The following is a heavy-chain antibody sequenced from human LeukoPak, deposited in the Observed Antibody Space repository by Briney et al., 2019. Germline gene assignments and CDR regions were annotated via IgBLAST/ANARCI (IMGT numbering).Heavy chain of an antibody. CDR3: ARGSGSYIL. Sequence: PSETLSLTCTVSGGSISSSSYYWGWIRQPPGKGLEWIGEINHSGSTNYNPSLKSRVTISVDTSKNQFSLKLSSVTAADTAVYYCARGSGSYILWGQGTLVTVSS. J-gene: IGHJ4*02. CDR1: GGSISSSSYY. V-gene: IGHV4-39*07. D-gene: IGHD1-26*01. CDR2: INHSGST.